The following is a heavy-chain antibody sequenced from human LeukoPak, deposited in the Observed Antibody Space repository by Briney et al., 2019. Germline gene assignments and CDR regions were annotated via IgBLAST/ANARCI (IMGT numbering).Heavy chain of an antibody. CDR1: GYTFTNYW. J-gene: IGHJ4*02. Sequence: GESLKISCSGSGYTFTNYWIGWVRQMPGKGREWMGIIHPDDSDTRFSPSFQGQVTISADKSVSTAYLQWSSLKASDTAMFYCARLQSDSHSTFDSWGQGTLVTVSS. V-gene: IGHV5-51*01. CDR3: ARLQSDSHSTFDS. CDR2: IHPDDSDT. D-gene: IGHD5-18*01.